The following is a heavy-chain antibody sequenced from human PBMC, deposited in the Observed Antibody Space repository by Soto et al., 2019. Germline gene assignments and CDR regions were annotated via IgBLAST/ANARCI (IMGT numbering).Heavy chain of an antibody. CDR1: GFSLSNARMG. Sequence: QVTLKESGPVLVKPTETLTLTCAVSGFSLSNARMGVSWVRQPPGKALEWLAHIFSNDEKSYNTSLKIRLTISKDTSKSLVVLTMTNMDPVDTATYYCARIAKSGTVGPFDIWGQGTMVTVSS. V-gene: IGHV2-26*01. CDR2: IFSNDEK. J-gene: IGHJ3*02. CDR3: ARIAKSGTVGPFDI. D-gene: IGHD3-3*01.